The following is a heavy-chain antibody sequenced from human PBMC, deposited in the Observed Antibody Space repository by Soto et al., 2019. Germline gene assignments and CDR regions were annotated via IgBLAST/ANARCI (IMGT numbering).Heavy chain of an antibody. CDR1: CGYFSVYY. CDR3: ARTAGYDFWSAAYYYYGMDV. V-gene: IGHV4-34*01. CDR2: INHSGST. Sequence: LCLTCAVSCGYFSVYYLIWMRQPPGKGLEWIGEINHSGSTNYNPSLKSRVTISVDTSKNQFSLKLSSVTAADTAVYYCARTAGYDFWSAAYYYYGMDVWGQGTTVTVSS. J-gene: IGHJ6*02. D-gene: IGHD3-3*01.